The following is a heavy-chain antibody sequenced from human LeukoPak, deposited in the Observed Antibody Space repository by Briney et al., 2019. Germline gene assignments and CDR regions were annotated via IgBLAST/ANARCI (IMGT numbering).Heavy chain of an antibody. CDR1: GYSISSGYY. J-gene: IGHJ4*02. D-gene: IGHD2-2*01. V-gene: IGHV4-38-2*02. Sequence: SETLSLTCTVSGYSISSGYYWGWIRQPPGKGLEWIGSIYHSGSTNYNPSLKSRVTISVDTSKNQFSLKLSSVTAADTAVYYCARSPGYCSSTSCSRVDYWGQGTLVTVSS. CDR2: IYHSGST. CDR3: ARSPGYCSSTSCSRVDY.